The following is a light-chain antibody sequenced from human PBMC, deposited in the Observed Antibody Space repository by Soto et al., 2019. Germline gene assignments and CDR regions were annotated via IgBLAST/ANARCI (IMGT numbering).Light chain of an antibody. CDR2: AAS. Sequence: DIQMTPSPSSLSASVGDRVTITCRASQGISNYLAWYQQKPGKVPKLLIYAASTLQSGVPSRFSGSGSGTDFTLTITSLQPEDVATYYCQKYNSALSRGFGQGTKVDIK. CDR1: QGISNY. CDR3: QKYNSALSRG. J-gene: IGKJ1*01. V-gene: IGKV1-27*01.